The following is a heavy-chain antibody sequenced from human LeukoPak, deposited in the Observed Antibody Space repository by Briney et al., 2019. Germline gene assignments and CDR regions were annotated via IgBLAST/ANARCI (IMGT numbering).Heavy chain of an antibody. CDR3: ARGYNYANDFDS. CDR1: GFTFSNYW. Sequence: GGSLRLSCAASGFTFSNYWMHWVRQAPGKGLVWVSRITSDGTATTYADSVKGRFAISRDNAKNTLYLQMNSLRVEDTALYYCARGYNYANDFDSWGQGTLVSVSS. V-gene: IGHV3-74*01. D-gene: IGHD5-24*01. CDR2: ITSDGTAT. J-gene: IGHJ4*02.